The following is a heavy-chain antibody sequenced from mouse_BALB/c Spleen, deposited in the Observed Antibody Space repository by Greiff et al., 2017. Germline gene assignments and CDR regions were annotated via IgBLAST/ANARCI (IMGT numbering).Heavy chain of an antibody. CDR1: GFSLSTSGMG. D-gene: IGHD1-1*01. CDR2: IWWDDDK. J-gene: IGHJ4*01. V-gene: IGHV8-8*01. Sequence: QVTLKVSGPGILQPSQTLSLTCSFSGFSLSTSGMGVGWIRQPSGKGLEWLAHIWWDDDKYYNTALKSGLTISKDTSKNQVFLKIASVDTADTATYYCARDYYGSSPSYAMDYWGQGTSVTVSS. CDR3: ARDYYGSSPSYAMDY.